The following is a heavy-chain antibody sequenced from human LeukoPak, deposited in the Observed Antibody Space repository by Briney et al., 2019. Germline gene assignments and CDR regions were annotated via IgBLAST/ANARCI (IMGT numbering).Heavy chain of an antibody. D-gene: IGHD6-19*01. CDR3: ARVGQWLRYFDY. J-gene: IGHJ4*02. Sequence: SETLSLTCAVYGGSFSGYYWSWIRQPPGKGLERIGEINHSGSTNYNPSLKSRVTISVDTSKNQFSLKLSSVTAADTAVYYCARVGQWLRYFDYWGQGTLVTVSS. CDR2: INHSGST. V-gene: IGHV4-34*01. CDR1: GGSFSGYY.